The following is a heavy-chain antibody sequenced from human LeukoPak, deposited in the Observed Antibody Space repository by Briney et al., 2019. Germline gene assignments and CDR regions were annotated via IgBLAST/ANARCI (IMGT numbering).Heavy chain of an antibody. D-gene: IGHD6-6*01. Sequence: SQTLSLTCTVSGGSISSGSYYWSWIRQPAGKGLEWIGRIYTSGSTNYNPSLKSRVTISVDTSKNQFSLKLSSVTAADTAVYYCARDEYSSSPGEYYYYYMDVWGKGTTVTVSS. CDR2: IYTSGST. CDR3: ARDEYSSSPGEYYYYYMDV. J-gene: IGHJ6*03. V-gene: IGHV4-61*02. CDR1: GGSISSGSYY.